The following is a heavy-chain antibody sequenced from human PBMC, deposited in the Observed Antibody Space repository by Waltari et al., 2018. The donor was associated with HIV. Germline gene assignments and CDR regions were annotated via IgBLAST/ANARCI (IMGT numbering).Heavy chain of an antibody. D-gene: IGHD1-26*01. CDR1: GFTFSRYW. CDR2: INSDGSST. V-gene: IGHV3-74*01. J-gene: IGHJ4*02. CDR3: ARPGGDSGSYGRFDY. Sequence: EVQLVESGGGLIQPGGSLRLSCAASGFTFSRYWMHWVRQAPGKGLVWVSRINSDGSSTSYADSVKGRFTISRDNAKNTLYLQMDSLRAEDTAVYYCARPGGDSGSYGRFDYWGQGTLVTVSS.